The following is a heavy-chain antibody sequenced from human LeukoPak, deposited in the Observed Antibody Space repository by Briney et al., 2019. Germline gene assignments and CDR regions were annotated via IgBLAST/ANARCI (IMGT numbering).Heavy chain of an antibody. J-gene: IGHJ5*02. V-gene: IGHV3-30-3*01. CDR1: GFTFSSYA. D-gene: IGHD2-2*01. Sequence: GGSLRLSCAASGFTFSSYAMHWVRQAPGKGLEWVAVISYDGSNKYYADSVKGRFTISRDNSKNTLYLQMNSLRAEDTAVYYCARDASGKYQLLWNWLDPWGQGTLVTVSS. CDR2: ISYDGSNK. CDR3: ARDASGKYQLLWNWLDP.